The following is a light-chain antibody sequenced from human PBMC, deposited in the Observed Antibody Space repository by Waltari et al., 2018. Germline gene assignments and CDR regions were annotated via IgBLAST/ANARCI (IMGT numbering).Light chain of an antibody. CDR2: DVT. V-gene: IGLV2-14*01. J-gene: IGLJ1*01. Sequence: QSALTQPASVSGSPGQSITISCTGTSSDVGGYNSVSWYQQHPGKAPKLMISDVTKRPPGVSNRFSGSKSANTASLTISGLQADDEADYYCSSYTSSTSFVFGTGTKVTVL. CDR3: SSYTSSTSFV. CDR1: SSDVGGYNS.